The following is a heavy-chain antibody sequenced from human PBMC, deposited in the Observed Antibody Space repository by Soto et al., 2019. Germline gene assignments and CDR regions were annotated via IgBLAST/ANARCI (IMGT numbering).Heavy chain of an antibody. CDR2: VYQSGRT. CDR3: ARGQSIVAAIDYFDY. CDR1: GAYVSSAGYS. Sequence: KPSETLSLTCSVSGAYVSSAGYSWSWIRQPPGKGPEWIGYVYQSGRTYGSVTTSYNPSLKSRVTISVDRSTNQFSLKLISVTAADTAVYFCARGQSIVAAIDYFDYWGQGSLVTVSS. J-gene: IGHJ4*02. D-gene: IGHD5-12*01. V-gene: IGHV4-30-4*07.